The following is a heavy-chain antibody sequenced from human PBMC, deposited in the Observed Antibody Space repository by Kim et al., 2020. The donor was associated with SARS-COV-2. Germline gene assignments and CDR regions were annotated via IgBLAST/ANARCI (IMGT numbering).Heavy chain of an antibody. CDR3: ARDRDYYGSGSYYKPDAFDI. CDR2: ISSSSSYI. D-gene: IGHD3-10*01. V-gene: IGHV3-21*01. Sequence: GGSLRLSCAASGFTFSSYSMNWVRQAPGKGLEWVSSISSSSSYIYYADSVKGRFTISRDNAKNSLYLQMNSLRAEDTAVYYCARDRDYYGSGSYYKPDAFDIWGQGTMVTVSS. CDR1: GFTFSSYS. J-gene: IGHJ3*02.